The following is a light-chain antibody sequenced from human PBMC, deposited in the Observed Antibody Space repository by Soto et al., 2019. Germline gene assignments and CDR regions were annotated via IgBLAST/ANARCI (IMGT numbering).Light chain of an antibody. CDR1: QRISTW. CDR3: LQDYKFPIT. V-gene: IGKV1-6*01. J-gene: IGKJ5*01. Sequence: IQMTQSPSTLSASVGDGVTLTCRASQRISTWLAWYQQKPGNAPKLLIHAASSLQSGVPSRFSGSGSGTDFTLTISGLQAEDCAAYYCLQDYKFPITFGQGTRLEI. CDR2: AAS.